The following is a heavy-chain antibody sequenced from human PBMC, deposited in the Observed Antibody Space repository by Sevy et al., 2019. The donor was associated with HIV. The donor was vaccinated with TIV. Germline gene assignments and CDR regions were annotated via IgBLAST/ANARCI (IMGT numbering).Heavy chain of an antibody. D-gene: IGHD4-17*01. Sequence: RGSLRLSCTASGFTFSSYEMNWVRQAPGKGQEWVSYISNSGSTIHYSDSVKGRFTISRDNAKNSLYLQMNSLRAEDTAVYYCARDLPPSATTVPHFDYWGRGTLVTVSS. V-gene: IGHV3-48*03. CDR1: GFTFSSYE. CDR2: ISNSGSTI. CDR3: ARDLPPSATTVPHFDY. J-gene: IGHJ4*02.